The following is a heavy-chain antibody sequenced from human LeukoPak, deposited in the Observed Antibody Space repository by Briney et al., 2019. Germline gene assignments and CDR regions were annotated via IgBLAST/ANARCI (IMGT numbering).Heavy chain of an antibody. V-gene: IGHV1-8*01. J-gene: IGHJ4*02. CDR3: ARGRVNYGY. CDR1: GYTFTIYD. CDR2: INPNRGNT. Sequence: GASVNVSCNASGYTFTIYDINWLRQSTGQGLEWMGWINPNRGNTGYAHKFQVRVTITTNTSISTGYMALSRLRSEDTAVYYCARGRVNYGYWGQGTLVTVS. D-gene: IGHD4-11*01.